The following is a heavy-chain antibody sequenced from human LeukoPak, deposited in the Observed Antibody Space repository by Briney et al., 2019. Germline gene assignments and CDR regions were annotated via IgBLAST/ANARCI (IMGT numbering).Heavy chain of an antibody. J-gene: IGHJ4*02. Sequence: GRSLRLSCAASGFTFSSYGMHWVRQAPGKGLEWVAGIWFDARNEHYADSVKGRFTISRDNSKNALYLQMGSLRADDTAVYYCTRDFCSSPGCYDYWGQGTLVTVSS. CDR3: TRDFCSSPGCYDY. V-gene: IGHV3-33*08. CDR2: IWFDARNE. CDR1: GFTFSSYG. D-gene: IGHD2-2*01.